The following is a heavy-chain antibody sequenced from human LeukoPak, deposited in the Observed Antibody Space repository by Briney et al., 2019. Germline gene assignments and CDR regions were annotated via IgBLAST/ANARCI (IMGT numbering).Heavy chain of an antibody. CDR3: AKGAHGRAAAGVLGY. CDR1: GFTFSSYG. V-gene: IGHV3-30*02. CDR2: IRYDGSNK. J-gene: IGHJ4*02. D-gene: IGHD6-13*01. Sequence: QAGGSLRLSCAASGFTFSSYGMHWVRQAPGKGLEWVAFIRYDGSNKYYADSVKGRFTISRDNSKNTLYLQMNSLRAEDTAVYYCAKGAHGRAAAGVLGYWGQGTLVTVSS.